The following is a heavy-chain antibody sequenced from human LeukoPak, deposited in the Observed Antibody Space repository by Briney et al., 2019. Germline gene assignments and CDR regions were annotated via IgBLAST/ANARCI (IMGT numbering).Heavy chain of an antibody. CDR2: IYYSGST. CDR3: ARGRYYDFWSGYYLFDY. D-gene: IGHD3-3*01. J-gene: IGHJ4*02. V-gene: IGHV4-59*01. CDR1: GGSISSYY. Sequence: PSETLSLTCTVSGGSISSYYWSWIRQPPGKGLEWIGYIYYSGSTNYNPSLKSRVTISVDTSKNQFSLKLSSVTAADTAVYYCARGRYYDFWSGYYLFDYWGQGTLVTVSS.